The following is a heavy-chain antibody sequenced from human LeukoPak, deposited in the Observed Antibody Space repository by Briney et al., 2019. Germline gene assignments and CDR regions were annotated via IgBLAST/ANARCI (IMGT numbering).Heavy chain of an antibody. CDR1: GGSISSYY. J-gene: IGHJ6*02. CDR3: AVIPAARNDYYGMDV. CDR2: ICYSGVT. Sequence: SETLALTCTGTGGSISSYYWSWIRQPPGKGMESSGYICYSGVTNYNRSLRWRVTLLVDSSMRQFSLKLSSVTAADTAVYYCAVIPAARNDYYGMDVWGQGATVTAAS. V-gene: IGHV4-59*01. D-gene: IGHD2-2*01.